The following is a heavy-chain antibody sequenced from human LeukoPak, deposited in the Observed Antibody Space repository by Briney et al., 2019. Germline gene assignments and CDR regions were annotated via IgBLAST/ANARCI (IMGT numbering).Heavy chain of an antibody. CDR1: GFTFSSYT. J-gene: IGHJ4*02. D-gene: IGHD3-10*01. V-gene: IGHV3-21*01. CDR3: KDGSGNY. CDR2: ISGGTTYI. Sequence: GGSLRLSCAASGFTFSSYTMNWVRQAPRKGLEWVSSISGGTTYIYYADSVKGRFTISRDNAKNSLYLQMNSLRAEDTAVYYCKDGSGNYWGQGTLVTVSS.